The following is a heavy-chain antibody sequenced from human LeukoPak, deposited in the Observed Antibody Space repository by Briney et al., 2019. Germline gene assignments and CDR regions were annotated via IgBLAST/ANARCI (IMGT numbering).Heavy chain of an antibody. CDR1: GYTFTGYY. V-gene: IGHV1-2*02. J-gene: IGHJ3*02. Sequence: ASVKVSCKASGYTFTGYYMHWVRQAPGQGLEWMGWINPNSGGTNYAQKFQGRVTMTRDTSISTAYMELSRLRSDDTAVYYCARPLWFGETLGAFDIWGQGTMVTVSS. D-gene: IGHD3-10*01. CDR2: INPNSGGT. CDR3: ARPLWFGETLGAFDI.